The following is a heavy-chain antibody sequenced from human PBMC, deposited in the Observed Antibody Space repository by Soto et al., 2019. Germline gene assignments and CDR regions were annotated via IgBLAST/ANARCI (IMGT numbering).Heavy chain of an antibody. CDR3: ARHRHDFRDAFDI. CDR1: GYTFTNYW. CDR2: IFPGDSDP. D-gene: IGHD3-3*01. V-gene: IGHV5-51*01. Sequence: EVQLVQSGAEVKKPGESLKISCQGSGYTFTNYWIAWVRQMPGKGLEWMGLIFPGDSDPKYSPSFQGQVTFSADRSINTVYLHWSSLKASDTAFYYCARHRHDFRDAFDIWGQGTMVTVSS. J-gene: IGHJ3*02.